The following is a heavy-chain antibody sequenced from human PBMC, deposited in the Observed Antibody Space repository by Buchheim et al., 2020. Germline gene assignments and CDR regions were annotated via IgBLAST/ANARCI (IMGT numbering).Heavy chain of an antibody. V-gene: IGHV3-30*02. CDR2: IRYDGSNK. J-gene: IGHJ6*02. D-gene: IGHD4-17*01. Sequence: QVQLVESGGGVVQPGRSLRLSCAASGFTFSSYGMHWVRQAPGKGLEWVAFIRYDGSNKYHADSVKGRFTISRDNSKNTLYLQMNSLRAEDTAVYYCAKGGTVTTPYYYYGMDVWGQGTT. CDR1: GFTFSSYG. CDR3: AKGGTVTTPYYYYGMDV.